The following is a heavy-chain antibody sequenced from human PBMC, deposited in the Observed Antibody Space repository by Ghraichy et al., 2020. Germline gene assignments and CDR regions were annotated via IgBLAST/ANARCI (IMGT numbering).Heavy chain of an antibody. D-gene: IGHD5-24*01. J-gene: IGHJ5*02. CDR2: IYYSGST. Sequence: SETLSLTCTVSGGSISSGDYYWSWIRQPPGKGLEWIGYIYYSGSTYYNPSLKSRVTISVDTSKNQFSLKLSSVTAADTAVYYCPRDRAAQRFDPWGQGTLVTVSS. V-gene: IGHV4-30-4*01. CDR3: PRDRAAQRFDP. CDR1: GGSISSGDYY.